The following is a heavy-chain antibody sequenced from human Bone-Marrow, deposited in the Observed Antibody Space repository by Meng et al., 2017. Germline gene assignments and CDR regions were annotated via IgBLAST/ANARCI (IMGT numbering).Heavy chain of an antibody. V-gene: IGHV3-30*01. J-gene: IGHJ3*02. CDR3: ARPNYYDSSGAFDI. Sequence: GGSLRLSCAASGFTFSNAWMTWVRQAPGKGLEWVAVISYDGSNKYYADSVKGRFTISRDNSKNTLYLQMNSLRAEDTAVYYCARPNYYDSSGAFDIWGQGTMVTVSS. CDR1: GFTFSNAW. CDR2: ISYDGSNK. D-gene: IGHD3-22*01.